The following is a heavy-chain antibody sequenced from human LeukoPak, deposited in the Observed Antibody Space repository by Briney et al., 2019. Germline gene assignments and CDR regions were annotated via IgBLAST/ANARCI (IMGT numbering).Heavy chain of an antibody. V-gene: IGHV3-23*01. Sequence: GGSLRLSCVASGFTFSDYAMNWVRQAPGKGLEWVSAISGSGGSTYYADSVKGRFTISRDNSKNTLYLQMNSLRAEDTAVYYCAKDVIYYYDSSGYPDYWGQGTLVTVSS. D-gene: IGHD3-22*01. CDR1: GFTFSDYA. CDR2: ISGSGGST. CDR3: AKDVIYYYDSSGYPDY. J-gene: IGHJ4*02.